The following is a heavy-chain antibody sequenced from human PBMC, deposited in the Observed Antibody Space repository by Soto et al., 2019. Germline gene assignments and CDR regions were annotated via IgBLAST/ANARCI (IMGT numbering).Heavy chain of an antibody. Sequence: SVKVSCKASGGTFSSYAISWVRQAPGQGLEWMGGIIPIFGTANYAQKFQGRVTITADESTSTAYMELSSLRSEDTAVYYCARMYYDFWSGYYYYYGMDVWGQGTTVTVSS. J-gene: IGHJ6*02. CDR3: ARMYYDFWSGYYYYYGMDV. D-gene: IGHD3-3*01. CDR1: GGTFSSYA. V-gene: IGHV1-69*13. CDR2: IIPIFGTA.